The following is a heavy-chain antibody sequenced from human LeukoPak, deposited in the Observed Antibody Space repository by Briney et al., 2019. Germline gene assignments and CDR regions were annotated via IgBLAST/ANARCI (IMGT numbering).Heavy chain of an antibody. V-gene: IGHV3-73*01. CDR1: GFTFSGSA. D-gene: IGHD1-26*01. CDR3: TRPAVSWELRGGDY. CDR2: IRSKANSYAT. J-gene: IGHJ4*02. Sequence: PGGSLRLSCAASGFTFSGSAMHWVRQASGKGLEWVGRIRSKANSYATAYAASVKGRFTIPRDDSKNTAYLQMNSLKTEDTAVYYCTRPAVSWELRGGDYWGQGTLVTVSS.